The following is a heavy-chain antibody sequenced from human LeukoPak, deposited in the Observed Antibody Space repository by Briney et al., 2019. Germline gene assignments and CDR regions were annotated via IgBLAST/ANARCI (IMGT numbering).Heavy chain of an antibody. V-gene: IGHV3-66*01. J-gene: IGHJ4*02. D-gene: IGHD3-22*01. CDR1: GFTVSSNY. CDR3: ARDAPLLPKSFDY. Sequence: PGGSLRLSCAASGFTVSSNYMSWVRQAPGKGVEWVSVIYSGGSTYYSDSVKGRFTISRDKSKNTLYLQMNSLRAEDTAVYYCARDAPLLPKSFDYWGQGTLVTVSS. CDR2: IYSGGST.